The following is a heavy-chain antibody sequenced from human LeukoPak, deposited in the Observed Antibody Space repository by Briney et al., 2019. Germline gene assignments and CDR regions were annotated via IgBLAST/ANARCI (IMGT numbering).Heavy chain of an antibody. D-gene: IGHD4-17*01. CDR3: ARHPATVLRGPNWFDP. Sequence: SETLSLTCTVSGGSISSYYWSWIRQPPGKGLEWIGYIYYSGSTNYNPSLKSRVTISVDTSKNQFSLKLSSVTAADTAVYYCARHPATVLRGPNWFDPWGQGTLVTVSS. J-gene: IGHJ5*02. V-gene: IGHV4-59*08. CDR1: GGSISSYY. CDR2: IYYSGST.